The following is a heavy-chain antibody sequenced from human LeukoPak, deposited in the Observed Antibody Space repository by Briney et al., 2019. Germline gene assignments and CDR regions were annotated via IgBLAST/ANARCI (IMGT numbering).Heavy chain of an antibody. V-gene: IGHV3-30*02. CDR3: VNGNIVRGVKAY. D-gene: IGHD5-12*01. Sequence: GGSLRLSCAASGFVFSMSAMHWVRQAPGKGLEWVALIWHDGSDIYYSDSVKGRFTISRYNSTNTLYLQTHSLTTEDTAVYYCVNGNIVRGVKAYWGQGILVTVSS. J-gene: IGHJ4*02. CDR2: IWHDGSDI. CDR1: GFVFSMSA.